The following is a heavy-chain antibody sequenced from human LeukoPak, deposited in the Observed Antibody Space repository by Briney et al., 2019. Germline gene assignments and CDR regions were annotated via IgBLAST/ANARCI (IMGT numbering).Heavy chain of an antibody. V-gene: IGHV3-48*04. Sequence: PGGSLRLSCAASGITFSNAWMTWVRQAPGKGLEWVSYISSSGSTIYYADSVKGRFTISRDNAKNSLYLQMNSLRAEDTAVYYCARDGITFGGVRPFDYWGQGTLVTVSS. CDR2: ISSSGSTI. D-gene: IGHD3-16*01. CDR3: ARDGITFGGVRPFDY. J-gene: IGHJ4*02. CDR1: GITFSNAW.